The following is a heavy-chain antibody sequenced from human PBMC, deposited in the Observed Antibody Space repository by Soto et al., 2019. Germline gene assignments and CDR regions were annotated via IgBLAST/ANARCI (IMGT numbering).Heavy chain of an antibody. J-gene: IGHJ4*02. CDR1: GGSISSYY. CDR3: ARGHNYGYSTGDS. Sequence: SETLSLTCTVSGGSISSYYWGWIRQPPGKGLEWIGYIYYSGSTNYNPSLRSRVTISVDTSKNQFSLRLSSVTAADTAVYYCARGHNYGYSTGDSWGQGTLVTVS. V-gene: IGHV4-59*01. CDR2: IYYSGST. D-gene: IGHD5-18*01.